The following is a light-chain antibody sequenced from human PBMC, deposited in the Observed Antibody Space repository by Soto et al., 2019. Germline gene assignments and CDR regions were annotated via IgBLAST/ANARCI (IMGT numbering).Light chain of an antibody. Sequence: QSVLTQPASVSGSPGRSITISCTGTSSDVGSYNLVSWYQQLPGKAPKLMIYEVSKRPSGVSNRFSGSKSGNTASLTISGLQAEDEADYYCCSYAGSSSYVFGTGTKVTVL. CDR1: SSDVGSYNL. J-gene: IGLJ1*01. CDR3: CSYAGSSSYV. CDR2: EVS. V-gene: IGLV2-23*02.